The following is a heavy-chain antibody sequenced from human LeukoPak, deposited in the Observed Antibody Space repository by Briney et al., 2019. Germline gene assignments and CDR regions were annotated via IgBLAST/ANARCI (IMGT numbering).Heavy chain of an antibody. J-gene: IGHJ4*02. CDR3: AIRMPQWRTQSEY. Sequence: SVKVSCKASGGTFSSYAISWVRQAPGQGLEWMGGIIPIFGTANYAQKFQGRVTITADESTSTAYMELSSLRSDDTAVYYCAIRMPQWRTQSEYWGQGTLVTVSS. CDR2: IIPIFGTA. CDR1: GGTFSSYA. V-gene: IGHV1-69*13. D-gene: IGHD6-19*01.